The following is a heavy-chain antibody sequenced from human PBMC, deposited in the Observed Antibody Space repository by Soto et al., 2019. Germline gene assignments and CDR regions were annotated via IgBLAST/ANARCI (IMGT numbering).Heavy chain of an antibody. D-gene: IGHD2-2*01. Sequence: QVQLVQSGAEVKKPGSSVKVSCKASGGTFSSYAISWVRQAPGQGLEWMGGIIPISGTANYAQKFQGRVTITADESTSTAYMELSSLRSADTAVYSCARSKGSSTSLEIYYYYYYGMDVWGQGTTVTVSS. CDR1: GGTFSSYA. CDR2: IIPISGTA. V-gene: IGHV1-69*01. CDR3: ARSKGSSTSLEIYYYYYYGMDV. J-gene: IGHJ6*02.